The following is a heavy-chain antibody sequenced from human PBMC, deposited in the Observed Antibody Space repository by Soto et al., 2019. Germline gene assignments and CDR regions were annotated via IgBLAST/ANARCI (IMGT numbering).Heavy chain of an antibody. CDR2: IKEDGSET. J-gene: IGHJ6*02. Sequence: GGSLRLSCAASGFAFSSSWMSWVRQAPGKGLEWVANIKEDGSETDYASPVKGRFTITRDNAKSSLYLQMSNLRAEDTSVYFCTRKRFGMDVWGQGTTVTVSS. V-gene: IGHV3-7*03. CDR1: GFAFSSSW. CDR3: TRKRFGMDV.